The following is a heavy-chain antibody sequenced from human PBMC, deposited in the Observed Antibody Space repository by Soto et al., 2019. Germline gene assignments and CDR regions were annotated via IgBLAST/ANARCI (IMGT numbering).Heavy chain of an antibody. Sequence: QVQLQESGPGLVEPSQTLSLTCTVSGGSIFGDDYYWSWLRQHPGKGLEWIAYFYDSGTTYYNPSLKVRVTISVDTSKSXXXXXXXXXXXXXXXXXXXXXXXXXKYYNGMDVWGQGTTVTVSS. CDR2: FYDSGTT. CDR3: XXXXXXKYYNGMDV. J-gene: IGHJ6*02. CDR1: GGSIFGDDYY. V-gene: IGHV4-30-4*01.